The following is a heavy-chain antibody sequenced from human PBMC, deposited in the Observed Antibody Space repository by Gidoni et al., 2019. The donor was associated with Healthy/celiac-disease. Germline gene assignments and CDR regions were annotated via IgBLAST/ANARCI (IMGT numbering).Heavy chain of an antibody. CDR1: GYTFTGYS. D-gene: IGHD2-2*01. CDR3: ARDKGCSSTSCYSHYYGMDV. Sequence: QVQLVQSGAEVKKPGASVKVSCRASGYTFTGYSMHWVRQAPGQGLEWMGWISTNSGGTNYAQKFQGRVTMTRDTSISTAYMELSRLRSDDTAVYYCARDKGCSSTSCYSHYYGMDVWGQGTTVTVSS. CDR2: ISTNSGGT. J-gene: IGHJ6*02. V-gene: IGHV1-2*02.